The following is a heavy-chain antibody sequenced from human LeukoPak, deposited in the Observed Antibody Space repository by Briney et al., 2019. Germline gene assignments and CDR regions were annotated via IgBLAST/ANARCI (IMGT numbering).Heavy chain of an antibody. Sequence: ASVKVSCKASGGTFSSYAISWVRQAPGQGLEWMGGIIPIFGTANYAQKFQGRVTITADKSTSTAYMELSSLRSEDAAVYYCARVRVTTSWFDPWGQGTLVTVSS. V-gene: IGHV1-69*06. J-gene: IGHJ5*02. CDR3: ARVRVTTSWFDP. CDR2: IIPIFGTA. CDR1: GGTFSSYA. D-gene: IGHD1-14*01.